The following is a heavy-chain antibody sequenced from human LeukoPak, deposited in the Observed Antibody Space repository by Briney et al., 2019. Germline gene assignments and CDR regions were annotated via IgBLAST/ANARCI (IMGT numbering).Heavy chain of an antibody. CDR3: ARSRKVVPAPAEYNWFDP. CDR2: IYYSGST. CDR1: GGSISSSNW. V-gene: IGHV4-4*02. J-gene: IGHJ5*02. D-gene: IGHD2-2*01. Sequence: SETLSLTCAVSGGSISSSNWWSWVRQPPGKGLEWIGYIYYSGSTNYNPSLKSRVTISVDTSKNQFSLKLSSVTAADTAVYYCARSRKVVPAPAEYNWFDPWGQGTLVTVSS.